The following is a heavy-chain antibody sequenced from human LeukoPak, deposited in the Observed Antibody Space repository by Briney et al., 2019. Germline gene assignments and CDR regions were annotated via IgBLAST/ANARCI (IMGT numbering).Heavy chain of an antibody. CDR3: AKDQSGWYTFDY. CDR2: IRYDGSKK. V-gene: IGHV3-30*02. J-gene: IGHJ4*02. D-gene: IGHD6-19*01. CDR1: RFTFSGYG. Sequence: RGCPRLSPAASRFTFSGYGMHWVCQAPRKGLEWVAFIRYDGSKKYYAGSVKGRFTISRDNSNNTLYLQMSSLRAEDTAVYYCAKDQSGWYTFDYWGQGTLVTVSS.